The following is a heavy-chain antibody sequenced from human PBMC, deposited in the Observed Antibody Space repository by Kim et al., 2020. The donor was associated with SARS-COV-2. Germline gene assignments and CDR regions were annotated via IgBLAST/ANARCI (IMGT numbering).Heavy chain of an antibody. J-gene: IGHJ4*02. CDR2: INSDGSST. V-gene: IGHV3-74*01. CDR1: GFTFSSYW. D-gene: IGHD2-2*01. Sequence: GGSLRLSCAASGFTFSSYWTHWVRQAPGKGLVWVSHINSDGSSTNYADSVKGRFTISRDNAKNTLYVQMNSLRAEDTAVYYCVTYSSSVPGGYWGQGTLVTVSS. CDR3: VTYSSSVPGGY.